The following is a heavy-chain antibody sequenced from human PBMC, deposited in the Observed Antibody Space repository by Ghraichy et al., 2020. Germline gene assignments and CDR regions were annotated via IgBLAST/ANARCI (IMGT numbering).Heavy chain of an antibody. CDR3: ARADPPLPRYCTNGVCSIYFDY. Sequence: SETLSLTCAVYGGSFSGYYWSWIRQPPGKGLEWIGEINHSGSTNYNPSLKSRVTISVDTSKNQFSLKLSSVTAADTAVYYCARADPPLPRYCTNGVCSIYFDYWGQGTLVTVSS. J-gene: IGHJ4*02. D-gene: IGHD2-8*01. V-gene: IGHV4-34*01. CDR1: GGSFSGYY. CDR2: INHSGST.